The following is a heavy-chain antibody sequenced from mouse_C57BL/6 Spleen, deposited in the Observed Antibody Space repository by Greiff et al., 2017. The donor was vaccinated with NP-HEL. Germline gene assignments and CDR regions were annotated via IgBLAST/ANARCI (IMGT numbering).Heavy chain of an antibody. CDR3: ARDDY. CDR1: GFTFSSYA. J-gene: IGHJ2*01. CDR2: ISDGGSYT. V-gene: IGHV5-4*01. Sequence: VQLQQSGGGLVKPGGSLKLSCAASGFTFSSYAMSWVRQTPEKRLEWVATISDGGSYTYYPDNVKGRFTISRDNAKNNLYLQMSHLKSEDTAMYYCARDDYWGQGTTLTVSS.